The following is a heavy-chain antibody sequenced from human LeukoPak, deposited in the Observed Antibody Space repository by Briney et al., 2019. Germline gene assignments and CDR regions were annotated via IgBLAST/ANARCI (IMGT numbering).Heavy chain of an antibody. V-gene: IGHV3-23*01. CDR3: AKRGITVAGDY. D-gene: IGHD6-19*01. CDR1: GFTFSSYA. J-gene: IGHJ4*02. Sequence: WGSLSLSCAAAGFTFSSYAMSWVRQAPGKGLEWVSAISGSGGSTHYADSVKGRFTISRDNSKNTLYLQMNSLKAEDTAVYYCAKRGITVAGDYWGEGTLVSSSS. CDR2: ISGSGGST.